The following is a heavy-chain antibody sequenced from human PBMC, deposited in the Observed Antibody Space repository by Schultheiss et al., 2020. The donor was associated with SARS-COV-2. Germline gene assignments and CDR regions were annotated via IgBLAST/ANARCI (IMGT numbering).Heavy chain of an antibody. V-gene: IGHV3-23*01. Sequence: GGSLRLSCSASGFSFSNYAMSWVRQAPGEGLEWVSSISSSGYSTNYADSVKGRFTVSRDNSKNTLDLQMNSLRAEDTAVYYCASSAARYFDYWGQGTLVTVSS. CDR1: GFSFSNYA. J-gene: IGHJ4*02. CDR2: ISSSGYST. CDR3: ASSAARYFDY. D-gene: IGHD6-6*01.